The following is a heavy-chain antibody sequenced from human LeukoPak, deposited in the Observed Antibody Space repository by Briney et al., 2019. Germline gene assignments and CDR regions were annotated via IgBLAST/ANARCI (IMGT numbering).Heavy chain of an antibody. Sequence: GGSLRLSCAASGFTFSSYAMTWVRQAPGKGLEWVSAISGSGGNTYYADSVKGRFTISRDNSKNTLYLQMNSLRAEDTAVYYGAKDPFGGGCHRCWSDPWAREPWSPSPQ. CDR2: ISGSGGNT. CDR1: GFTFSSYA. CDR3: AKDPFGGGCHRCWSDP. V-gene: IGHV3-23*01. D-gene: IGHD6-19*01. J-gene: IGHJ5*02.